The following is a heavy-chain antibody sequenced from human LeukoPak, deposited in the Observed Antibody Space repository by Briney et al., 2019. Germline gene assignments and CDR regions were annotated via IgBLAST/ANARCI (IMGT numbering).Heavy chain of an antibody. J-gene: IGHJ4*02. Sequence: SETLSLTCAVYGGSFSGYFWTWIRQPPGKGLEWIGYIYHTGSTTYNPSLRSRVTISVDTSKNQFSLKLSSVTAADTAVYYCARRAVGLATEDYWGQGTLVTVSS. CDR1: GGSFSGYF. CDR3: ARRAVGLATEDY. V-gene: IGHV4-59*01. D-gene: IGHD5-12*01. CDR2: IYHTGST.